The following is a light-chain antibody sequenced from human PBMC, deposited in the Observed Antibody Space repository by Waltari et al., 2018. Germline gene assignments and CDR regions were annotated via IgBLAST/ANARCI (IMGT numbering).Light chain of an antibody. J-gene: IGKJ4*01. V-gene: IGKV3-11*01. Sequence: EIVLTQSPATLSLSPGDRATLACRASQSVSSYLAWYKQKPGQAPRLLIYEASHSATCIPARFSVSVSGTDFTLTISRLYPEYFAVYYCQQRSNWPPLTFGGGTKVEIK. CDR1: QSVSSY. CDR2: EAS. CDR3: QQRSNWPPLT.